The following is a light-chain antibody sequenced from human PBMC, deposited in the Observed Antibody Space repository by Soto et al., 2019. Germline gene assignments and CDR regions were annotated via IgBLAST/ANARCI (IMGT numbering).Light chain of an antibody. Sequence: DIQMTXSPPSLSASXXXRVTITCRASQDIRNFVAWYQQKPGKAPKLLIYAASTLQSGVPSRFSGSGSGTDFTLTINSLQPEDVATYSCQKYSSVPVFGPGTKVEIK. V-gene: IGKV1-27*01. J-gene: IGKJ3*01. CDR2: AAS. CDR1: QDIRNF. CDR3: QKYSSVPV.